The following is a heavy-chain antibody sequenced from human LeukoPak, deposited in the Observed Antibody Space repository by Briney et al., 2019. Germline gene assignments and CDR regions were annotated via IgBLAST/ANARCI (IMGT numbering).Heavy chain of an antibody. J-gene: IGHJ5*02. D-gene: IGHD1-20*01. CDR3: ARAGRITGTTSVRFDP. CDR1: GYTFTSYD. CDR2: INPNSGGT. V-gene: IGHV1-18*01. Sequence: GASVKVSCKASGYTFTSYDMHWVRQATGQGLEWMGWINPNSGGTNYAQKLQGRVTMTTDTSTSTAYMELRSLRSDDTAVYYRARAGRITGTTSVRFDPWGQGTLVTVSS.